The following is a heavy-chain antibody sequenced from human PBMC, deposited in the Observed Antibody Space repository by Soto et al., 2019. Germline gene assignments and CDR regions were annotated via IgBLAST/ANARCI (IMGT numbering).Heavy chain of an antibody. J-gene: IGHJ5*02. CDR2: ISAYNGNT. V-gene: IGHV1-18*01. Sequence: ASVKVSCKASGYTFTSYGISWVRQAPGQGLEWMGWISAYNGNTNYAQKLQGRVTMTTDTSTSTAYMELRSLRSDDTAVYYCARDRVGDYVGTPFDPWGQGTLVTVSS. CDR1: GYTFTSYG. CDR3: ARDRVGDYVGTPFDP. D-gene: IGHD4-17*01.